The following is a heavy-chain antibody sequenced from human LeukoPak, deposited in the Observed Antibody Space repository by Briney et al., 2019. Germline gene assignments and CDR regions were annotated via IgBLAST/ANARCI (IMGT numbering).Heavy chain of an antibody. CDR3: ARVPTVSRTRRGLRESYYFDY. CDR1: GYSISSGYY. D-gene: IGHD4-17*01. Sequence: SETLSLTCTVSGYSISSGYYWGWIRQPPGKGLEWIGSIYHSGSTYYNPSLKSRVTISVDTSKNQFSLKLSSVTAADTAVYYCARVPTVSRTRRGLRESYYFDYWGQGTLVTVSS. V-gene: IGHV4-38-2*02. CDR2: IYHSGST. J-gene: IGHJ4*02.